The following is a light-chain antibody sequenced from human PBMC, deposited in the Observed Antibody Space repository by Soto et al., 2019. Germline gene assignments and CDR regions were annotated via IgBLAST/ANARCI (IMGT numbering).Light chain of an antibody. CDR1: QSISSW. J-gene: IGKJ1*01. V-gene: IGKV1-5*03. CDR2: KAS. CDR3: QQYNSYSWT. Sequence: DMQMTESPSTLSASVADRVTITCRASQSISSWLAWYQQKPGKAPKLLIYKASSLESGVPSRFSGSGSGTEFTLTISSLQPDDFATYYCQQYNSYSWTFGQGTKVDIK.